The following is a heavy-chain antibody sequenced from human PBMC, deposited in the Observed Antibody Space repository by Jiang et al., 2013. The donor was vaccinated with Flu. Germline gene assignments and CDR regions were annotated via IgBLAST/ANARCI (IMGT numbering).Heavy chain of an antibody. CDR1: GGSISSGTYY. D-gene: IGHD3-10*01. V-gene: IGHV4-39*07. J-gene: IGHJ4*02. CDR2: IYYSGST. CDR3: ARSYGSGNYYTLFHS. Sequence: GSGLVKPSETLSLTCTVSGGSISSGTYYWGWIRQPPGKGLEWIGSIYYSGSTYYNPSLKSRVTISVDTSKNQFSLKLSSVTAADTAVYYCARSYGSGNYYTLFHSWGQGTLVTVSS.